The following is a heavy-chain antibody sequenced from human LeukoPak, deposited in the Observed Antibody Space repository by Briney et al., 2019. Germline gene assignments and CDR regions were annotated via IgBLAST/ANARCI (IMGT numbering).Heavy chain of an antibody. CDR3: VKSPYYDILTGYPSFDY. Sequence: GGSLRLSCSASGFTFSSYAMRWVRQAPGKGLEYVSAISSNGGSTYCADSVKGRFTISRDNSKNTLYLQMSSLRAEDTAVYYCVKSPYYDILTGYPSFDYWGQGTLVTVSS. J-gene: IGHJ4*02. V-gene: IGHV3-64D*06. D-gene: IGHD3-9*01. CDR1: GFTFSSYA. CDR2: ISSNGGST.